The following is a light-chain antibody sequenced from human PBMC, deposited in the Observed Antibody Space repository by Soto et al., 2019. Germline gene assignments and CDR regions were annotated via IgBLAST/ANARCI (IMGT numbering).Light chain of an antibody. J-gene: IGKJ1*01. CDR2: GTS. CDR3: QQYGLLPPCT. CDR1: QSVSSY. V-gene: IGKV3-20*01. Sequence: EIVLTQSPGTLSLSPGERATLSCRASQSVSSYLAWYQQKPGQAPRLLIYGTSRRATGVPDRFSASGSGTDFTLNISRLEPGDFAVYYCQQYGLLPPCTFGQGTKVDIK.